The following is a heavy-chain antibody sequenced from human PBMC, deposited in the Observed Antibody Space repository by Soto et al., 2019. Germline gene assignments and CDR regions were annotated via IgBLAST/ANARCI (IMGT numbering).Heavy chain of an antibody. J-gene: IGHJ4*02. D-gene: IGHD6-13*01. Sequence: QVQLVQSGAEAKKPGASVKVSCKGSGYKLSSHGITSVRQAPGQGLEWMGWISAYNGNTNYAQKLQGRVTMTTDTSTSTAYMELRSRRSDDTAVYYCAREAAAGTLDYWGQGTLVTVSS. CDR2: ISAYNGNT. CDR1: GYKLSSHG. V-gene: IGHV1-18*01. CDR3: AREAAAGTLDY.